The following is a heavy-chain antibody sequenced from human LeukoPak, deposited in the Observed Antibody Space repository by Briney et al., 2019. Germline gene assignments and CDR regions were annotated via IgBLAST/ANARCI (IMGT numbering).Heavy chain of an antibody. Sequence: GRSLRLSCAASGFTFDDYAMHWVRQAPGKGLEWVSGISWNSGSIGYADSVKGRFTISRDNAKNSLYLQMNSLRAEDTALYYCAKTYYDISTGYSPLDYWGQGTLVTVSS. V-gene: IGHV3-9*01. CDR3: AKTYYDISTGYSPLDY. CDR2: ISWNSGSI. CDR1: GFTFDDYA. D-gene: IGHD3-9*01. J-gene: IGHJ4*02.